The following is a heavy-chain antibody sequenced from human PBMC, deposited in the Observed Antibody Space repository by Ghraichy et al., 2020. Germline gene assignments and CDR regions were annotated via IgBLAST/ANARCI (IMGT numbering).Heavy chain of an antibody. Sequence: SETLSLTCTVSGGSIITGTYYWNWIRQPAGKGLEWIGRIYTSGSTTYNPSLKSRVTMSVDTSKNQFSLNLSSVTAADTALYYCAREERILYYDYYYMDVWGKGTTFTVSS. CDR3: AREERILYYDYYYMDV. J-gene: IGHJ6*03. CDR1: GGSIITGTYY. CDR2: IYTSGST. V-gene: IGHV4-61*02. D-gene: IGHD1-1*01.